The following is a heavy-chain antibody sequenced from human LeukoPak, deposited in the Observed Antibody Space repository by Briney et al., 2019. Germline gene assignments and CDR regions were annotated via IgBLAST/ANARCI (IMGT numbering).Heavy chain of an antibody. CDR3: AKSGGYGLIDY. D-gene: IGHD1-26*01. V-gene: IGHV4-39*01. CDR2: IYHSGST. Sequence: SETLSLTCTVSGGSISSSSYYWGWIRQPPGKGLEWIGSIYHSGSTYYNPSLKSRVTISVDTSKNQFSLKLSSVTAADTAMYYCAKSGGYGLIDYWGQGTLVTVSS. J-gene: IGHJ4*02. CDR1: GGSISSSSYY.